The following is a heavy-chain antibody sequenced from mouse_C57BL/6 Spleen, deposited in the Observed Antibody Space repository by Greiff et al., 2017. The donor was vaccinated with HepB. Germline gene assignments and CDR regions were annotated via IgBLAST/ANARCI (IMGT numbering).Heavy chain of an antibody. Sequence: EVHLVESGGGLVKPGGSLKLSCAASGFTFSSYAMSWVRQTPEKRLEWVATISDGGSYTYYPDNVKGRFTISRDNAKNNLYLQMSHLKSEDTAMYYGARARDYYDNAMDYWGQGTSVTVSS. V-gene: IGHV5-4*01. J-gene: IGHJ4*01. CDR1: GFTFSSYA. D-gene: IGHD1-1*01. CDR2: ISDGGSYT. CDR3: ARARDYYDNAMDY.